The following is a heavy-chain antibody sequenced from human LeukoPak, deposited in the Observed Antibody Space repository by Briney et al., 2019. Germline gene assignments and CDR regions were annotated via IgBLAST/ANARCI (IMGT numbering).Heavy chain of an antibody. CDR1: GFTFSTYN. J-gene: IGHJ4*02. D-gene: IGHD3-3*01. Sequence: GGSLRLSCAASGFTFSTYNMNWVRQAPGKGLEWVALISYDGSNKYYADSVKGRFTISRDNSKNTLYLQMNSLRAEDTAVYYCARGTDIAYYDFWSGSQEVGFDYWGQGTLVTVSS. CDR3: ARGTDIAYYDFWSGSQEVGFDY. CDR2: ISYDGSNK. V-gene: IGHV3-30*03.